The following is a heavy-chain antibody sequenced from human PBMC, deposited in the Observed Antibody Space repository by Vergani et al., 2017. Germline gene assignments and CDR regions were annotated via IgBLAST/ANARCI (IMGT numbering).Heavy chain of an antibody. CDR1: GGTFSSYA. J-gene: IGHJ6*02. CDR3: ARLQARNITPTAVGVDV. Sequence: QVQLVQSGAEVKKPGSSVKVSCKASGGTFSSYAISWVRQAPGQGIEWMGGIIPIFGTANYAQKFQGRVTITADEATSTAYMELSSLRSEDTAVYYCARLQARNITPTAVGVDVWGQGTTVTVSS. CDR2: IIPIFGTA. D-gene: IGHD1-20*01. V-gene: IGHV1-69*01.